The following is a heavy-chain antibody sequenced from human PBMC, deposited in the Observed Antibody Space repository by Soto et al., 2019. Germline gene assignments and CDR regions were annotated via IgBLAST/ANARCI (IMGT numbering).Heavy chain of an antibody. D-gene: IGHD3-10*01. J-gene: IGHJ4*02. CDR2: ISYDGSIK. CDR1: GFTFSSHS. Sequence: ESGGGVVQPGRSLRLSCAASGFTFSSHSIQWVRQAPGKGLEWVAVISYDGSIKYYADSVKGRFTISRDNSKNTAYLQMNSLRAEDTAVVYCAREWSTSGDLDYWGQGTLVIVSS. CDR3: AREWSTSGDLDY. V-gene: IGHV3-30-3*01.